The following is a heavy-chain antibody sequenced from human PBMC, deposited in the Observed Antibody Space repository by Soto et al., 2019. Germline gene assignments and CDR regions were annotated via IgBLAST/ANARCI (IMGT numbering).Heavy chain of an antibody. J-gene: IGHJ6*02. V-gene: IGHV4-4*07. CDR2: IYTSGST. CDR1: GGSISSYY. D-gene: IGHD5-18*01. CDR3: ARDRFEYSYGSSYGMDV. Sequence: PSETLSLTCTVSGGSISSYYWSWIRQPAGKGLEWIGRIYTSGSTNYNPSLKSRVTMSVDTSKNQFSLKLSSVTAADTAVYYCARDRFEYSYGSSYGMDVWGQGTTVTVSS.